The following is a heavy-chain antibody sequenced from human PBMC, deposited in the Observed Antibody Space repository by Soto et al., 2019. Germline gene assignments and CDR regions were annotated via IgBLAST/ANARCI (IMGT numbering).Heavy chain of an antibody. CDR1: GYTFSSYF. V-gene: IGHV1-46*01. J-gene: IGHJ6*02. D-gene: IGHD3-9*01. CDR2: INPSGGST. Sequence: ASVQVPCKASGYTFSSYFMQWVRQAPGQGLEWMGIINPSGGSTSYAQKFQGRVTMTRDTSTSTVYMELSSLRSEDTAVYYCARDRDPNYDILTGYSYGMDVWGQGTTVTVSS. CDR3: ARDRDPNYDILTGYSYGMDV.